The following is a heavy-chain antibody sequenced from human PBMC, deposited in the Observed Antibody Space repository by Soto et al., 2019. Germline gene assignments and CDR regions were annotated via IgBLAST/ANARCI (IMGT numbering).Heavy chain of an antibody. J-gene: IGHJ4*02. Sequence: EVQLLESGGGSVQTGGSLKLSCAVSGFSISEYGVTWVRQPPGKGLYWVSGFSGGRGGTFYADSVRGRFTISRDDSRNMVYLQMDSLGVEDTAVYYCVKWNGFGESWGQGTLVTVSS. CDR1: GFSISEYG. CDR2: FSGGRGGT. D-gene: IGHD1-1*01. CDR3: VKWNGFGES. V-gene: IGHV3-23*01.